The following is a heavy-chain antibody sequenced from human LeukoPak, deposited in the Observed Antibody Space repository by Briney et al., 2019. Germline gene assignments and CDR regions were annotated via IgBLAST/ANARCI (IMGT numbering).Heavy chain of an antibody. V-gene: IGHV3-7*01. CDR2: IKQDGSEK. D-gene: IGHD3-10*01. J-gene: IGHJ4*02. CDR1: GFTFSSYW. Sequence: GGSLRLSCAASGFTFSSYWMSWVRQAPGKGLEWVANIKQDGSEKYYVDSVKGRFTISRDNAKNSLYLQMNSLRAEDTAVYYCARGPLIWGRLTFYFDYWGQGTLSPSPQ. CDR3: ARGPLIWGRLTFYFDY.